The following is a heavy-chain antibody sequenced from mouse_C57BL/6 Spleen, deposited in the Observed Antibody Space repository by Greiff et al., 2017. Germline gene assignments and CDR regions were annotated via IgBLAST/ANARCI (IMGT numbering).Heavy chain of an antibody. D-gene: IGHD2-1*01. CDR2: ISGGGGNT. V-gene: IGHV5-9*01. CDR3: ARHRVYGNYEAMDY. J-gene: IGHJ4*01. CDR1: GFTFSSYT. Sequence: EVQRVESGGGLVKPGGSLKLSCAASGFTFSSYTMSWVRQTPEKRLEWVATISGGGGNTYYPDSVKGRFTISRDNAKNTLYLQMSSLRSEDTALYYCARHRVYGNYEAMDYWGQGTSVTVSS.